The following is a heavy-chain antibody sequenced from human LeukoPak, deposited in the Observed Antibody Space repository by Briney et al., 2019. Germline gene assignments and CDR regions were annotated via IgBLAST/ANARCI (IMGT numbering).Heavy chain of an antibody. CDR1: GFTFNSYN. CDR3: ARGRRQDDNRVKAFDI. CDR2: FSSSSSTI. D-gene: IGHD3-22*01. Sequence: GSLGLSCAASGFTFNSYNMNWAGQAPGKGLGWLSYFSSSSSTIYYADSVKGRFTIARDNAKNSLYLQMNSLRAEDTAVYYCARGRRQDDNRVKAFDIWGQGTMVTVSS. J-gene: IGHJ3*02. V-gene: IGHV3-48*04.